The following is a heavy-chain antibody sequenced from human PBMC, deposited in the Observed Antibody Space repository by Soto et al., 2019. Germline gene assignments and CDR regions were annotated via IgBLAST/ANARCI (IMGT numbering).Heavy chain of an antibody. CDR3: ARVRMAAPEYYYYYGMDV. Sequence: ASVKVSCKASGYTFTGYYMHWVRQAPGQGLEWMGWIDPNSGGTNYAQKFQGWVTMTRDTSISTAYMELSRLRSDDTAVYYCARVRMAAPEYYYYYGMDVWGQGTTVTVSS. CDR1: GYTFTGYY. D-gene: IGHD6-19*01. J-gene: IGHJ6*02. CDR2: IDPNSGGT. V-gene: IGHV1-2*04.